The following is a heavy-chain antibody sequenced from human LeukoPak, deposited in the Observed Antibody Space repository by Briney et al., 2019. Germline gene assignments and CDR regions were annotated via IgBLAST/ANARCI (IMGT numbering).Heavy chain of an antibody. D-gene: IGHD2-21*02. J-gene: IGHJ4*02. V-gene: IGHV3-11*05. CDR2: ISSSNSYT. CDR1: GFTFSDYY. Sequence: GGSLRLSCAASGFTFSDYYMSWIRQAPGKGLEWVSYISSSNSYTNYADSVKGRFYADSVKGRFTISRDSAKNSLYLQMHSLRAEDTAVYYCAKGVASCGGDCYSSNWGQGTRVTVSS. CDR3: AKGVASCGGDCYSSN.